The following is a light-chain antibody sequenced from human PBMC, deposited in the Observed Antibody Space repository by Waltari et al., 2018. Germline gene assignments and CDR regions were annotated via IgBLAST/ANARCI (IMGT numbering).Light chain of an antibody. J-gene: IGLJ1*01. CDR1: ALGTRY. CDR2: EES. CDR3: QSWDTATGVIV. V-gene: IGLV3-1*01. Sequence: SYDLTQAPSESVSPGETATITCSGHALGTRYTAWYQQRPGQSPVLLISEESIRPSGVPERFSGSNSGDTATLTISGTQPLDEAVYFCQSWDTATGVIVFGTGTELTVL.